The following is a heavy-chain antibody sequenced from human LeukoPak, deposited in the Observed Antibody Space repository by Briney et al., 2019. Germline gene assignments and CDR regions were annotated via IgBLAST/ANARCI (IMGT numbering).Heavy chain of an antibody. CDR1: GGSISSSSYH. CDR3: ASFDYGDYHVDY. CDR2: IYYSGST. Sequence: PSETLSLTCTASGGSISSSSYHWGWIRQPPGKGLEWIGSIYYSGSTYYNPSLKSRVTISVDTSKNQFSLKLSSVTAADTAVYYCASFDYGDYHVDYWGQGTLVTVSS. V-gene: IGHV4-39*01. D-gene: IGHD4-17*01. J-gene: IGHJ4*02.